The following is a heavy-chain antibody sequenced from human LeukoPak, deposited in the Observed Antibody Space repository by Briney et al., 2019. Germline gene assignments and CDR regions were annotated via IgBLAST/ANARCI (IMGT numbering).Heavy chain of an antibody. CDR2: IGPSGST. Sequence: ASVKVSCKASGYTFSNYYMHWVRQAPGQGLEWMGIIGPSGSTTYLQKFQGRVTMTRDTSTSSVYMELSSLRSDDTAVYYCAREYPNTLYFDQWGQGTLVSVSS. V-gene: IGHV1-46*01. D-gene: IGHD1/OR15-1a*01. CDR3: AREYPNTLYFDQ. J-gene: IGHJ4*02. CDR1: GYTFSNYY.